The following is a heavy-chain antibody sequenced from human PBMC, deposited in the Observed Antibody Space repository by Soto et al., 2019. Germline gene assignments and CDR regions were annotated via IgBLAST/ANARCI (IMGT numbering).Heavy chain of an antibody. CDR1: GGTFSSYA. D-gene: IGHD3-22*01. J-gene: IGHJ4*02. Sequence: QVQLVQSGAEVKKPGSSVKVSCKASGGTFSSYAISWVRQAPGQGLEWMGGIIPIFGTANYAKKFQGRVTITADESTSTAYMELSSLRSEDTAVYYCARGLDPYYYDSSGYYLTFDYWGQGTLVTVSS. CDR3: ARGLDPYYYDSSGYYLTFDY. V-gene: IGHV1-69*01. CDR2: IIPIFGTA.